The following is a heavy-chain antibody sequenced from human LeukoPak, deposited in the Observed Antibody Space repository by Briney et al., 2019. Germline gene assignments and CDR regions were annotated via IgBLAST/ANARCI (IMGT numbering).Heavy chain of an antibody. CDR2: ISAYNGNT. J-gene: IGHJ4*02. CDR1: GYTFTSYG. Sequence: ASVKVSCKASGYTFTSYGISWVRQAAGQGHEWMGWISAYNGNTNYAQKLQGRVTMTTDTSTSTAYMELSRLRSDDTAVYYCARIPKLRYFDWLLNYFDYWGQGTLVTVSS. V-gene: IGHV1-18*01. D-gene: IGHD3-9*01. CDR3: ARIPKLRYFDWLLNYFDY.